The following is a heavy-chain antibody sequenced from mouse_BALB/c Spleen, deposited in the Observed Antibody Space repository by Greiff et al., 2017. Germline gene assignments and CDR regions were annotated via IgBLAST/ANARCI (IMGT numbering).Heavy chain of an antibody. D-gene: IGHD4-1*01. CDR3: ARRDWAWFAY. J-gene: IGHJ3*01. V-gene: IGHV5-12-2*01. Sequence: EVHLVESGGGLVQPGGSLKLSCAASGFTFSSYTMSWVRQTPEKRLEWVAYISNGGGSTYYPDTVKGRFTISRDNAKNTLYLQMSSLKSEDTAMYYCARRDWAWFAYWGQGTLVTVSA. CDR2: ISNGGGST. CDR1: GFTFSSYT.